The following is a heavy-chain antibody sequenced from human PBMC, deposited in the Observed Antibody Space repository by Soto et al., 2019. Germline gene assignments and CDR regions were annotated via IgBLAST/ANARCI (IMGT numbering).Heavy chain of an antibody. CDR2: INHSGST. CDR3: ACQEQSGGYYYYYYGMDV. J-gene: IGHJ6*02. Sequence: SETLSLTCAVYGGSFSGYYWSWIRQPPGKGLEWIGEINHSGSTNYNPSLKSRVTISVDTSKNQFSLKLSSVTAADTAVYYCACQEQSGGYYYYYYGMDVWGQGTTVTVSS. CDR1: GGSFSGYY. D-gene: IGHD6-19*01. V-gene: IGHV4-34*01.